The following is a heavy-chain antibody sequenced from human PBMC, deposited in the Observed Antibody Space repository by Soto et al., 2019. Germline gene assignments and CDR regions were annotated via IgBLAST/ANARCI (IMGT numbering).Heavy chain of an antibody. D-gene: IGHD1-7*01. CDR1: GFTFSSHW. CDR2: IKTDGSST. CDR3: VRDRSNMTGTAGDY. J-gene: IGHJ4*02. Sequence: EVQLVESGGGLVQPGGSLRLSCAASGFTFSSHWMHWVRQIPGKGLVWVSRIKTDGSSTSYADSVKGRFTISRDNAKNTLYLQMNSLRAEDTAVYYCVRDRSNMTGTAGDYWGQGTLVTVSS. V-gene: IGHV3-74*01.